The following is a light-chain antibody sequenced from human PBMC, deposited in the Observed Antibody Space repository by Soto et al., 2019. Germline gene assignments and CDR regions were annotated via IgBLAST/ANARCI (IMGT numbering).Light chain of an antibody. J-gene: IGKJ1*01. Sequence: EVVLTQSPGTLSLSPGERATLSCMASQNVPANYLAWYQQKPGQSPRLLMSGASKRATGVPDRFSGSGSGTDFTFTISRLEPEDFAVYYCQHYGHALWAFGQGTKVDI. CDR3: QHYGHALWA. CDR1: QNVPANY. V-gene: IGKV3-20*01. CDR2: GAS.